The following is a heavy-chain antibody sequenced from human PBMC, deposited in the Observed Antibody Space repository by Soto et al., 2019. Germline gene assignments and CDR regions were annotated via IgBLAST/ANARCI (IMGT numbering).Heavy chain of an antibody. D-gene: IGHD3-16*01. J-gene: IGHJ4*02. CDR1: GFTFSSYW. CDR2: INWDGTDT. V-gene: IGHV3-74*01. Sequence: PGGSLRLSCAASGFTFSSYWMHWVRQAPGKGLVWVSHINWDGTDTSYAGSVKGRFTISRDSAKDTLYLQMNSLSVEDTAVYYCARAGGGFDYWGRGTLVTVSS. CDR3: ARAGGGFDY.